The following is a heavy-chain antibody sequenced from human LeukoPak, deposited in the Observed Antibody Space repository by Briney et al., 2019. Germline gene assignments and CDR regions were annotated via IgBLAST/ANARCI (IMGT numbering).Heavy chain of an antibody. Sequence: GGSLRLSCAASGFTFSSYSMNWVRQAPGKGLEWVANIKQDGSEKYYVDSVKGRFTISRDNAKNSLYLQMNSLRAEDTAVYYCARAGVYHTGGAFDIWGQGTMVTVSS. CDR3: ARAGVYHTGGAFDI. D-gene: IGHD6-13*01. CDR1: GFTFSSYS. CDR2: IKQDGSEK. V-gene: IGHV3-7*04. J-gene: IGHJ3*02.